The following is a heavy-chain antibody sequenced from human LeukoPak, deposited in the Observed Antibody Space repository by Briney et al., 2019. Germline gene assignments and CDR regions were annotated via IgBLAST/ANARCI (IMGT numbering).Heavy chain of an antibody. D-gene: IGHD1-7*01. CDR1: GFTFSSYS. J-gene: IGHJ3*02. Sequence: GGSLRLSCAASGFTFSSYSMNWVRQAPGKGPEWVSSISSSSSYIYYADSVKGRFTISRDNAKNSLYLQMNSLRAEDTAVYYCARSNLPDAFDIWSQGTMVTVSS. CDR2: ISSSSSYI. CDR3: ARSNLPDAFDI. V-gene: IGHV3-21*01.